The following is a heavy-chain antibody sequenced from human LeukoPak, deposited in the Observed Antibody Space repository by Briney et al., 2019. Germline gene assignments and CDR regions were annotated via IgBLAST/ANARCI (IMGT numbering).Heavy chain of an antibody. CDR3: ARGYYDFWSGYYREYYYYGMDV. CDR2: INDSGST. Sequence: SETLSLTCAVYGGSFSGYYWSCIRQPPGKGLEWIGEINDSGSTNYNPSLKSRVTISVDTSKNQFSLKLSSVTAADTAVYYCARGYYDFWSGYYREYYYYGMDVWGQGTTVTVSS. V-gene: IGHV4-34*01. CDR1: GGSFSGYY. J-gene: IGHJ6*02. D-gene: IGHD3-3*01.